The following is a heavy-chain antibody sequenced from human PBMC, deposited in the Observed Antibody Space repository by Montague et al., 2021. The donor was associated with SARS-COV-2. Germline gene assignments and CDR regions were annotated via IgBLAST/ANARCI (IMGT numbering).Heavy chain of an antibody. CDR3: ARSIAVAGKEWYYYYGMDV. Sequence: SETLSLTCTVSGGSISSYYWSWIRQPAGEGLEWIGRIYTSGSTNYNPSLKSRVTMSVDTSKNQFSLKLSSVTAADTAVYYCARSIAVAGKEWYYYYGMDVWGQGTTVTVSS. J-gene: IGHJ6*02. CDR1: GGSISSYY. D-gene: IGHD6-19*01. V-gene: IGHV4-4*07. CDR2: IYTSGST.